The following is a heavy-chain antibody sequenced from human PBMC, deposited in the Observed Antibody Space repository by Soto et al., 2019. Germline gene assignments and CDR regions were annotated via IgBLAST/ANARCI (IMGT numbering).Heavy chain of an antibody. D-gene: IGHD3-10*01. V-gene: IGHV4-34*01. CDR2: INHSGST. J-gene: IGHJ4*02. Sequence: QVQLQQWGAGLLKPSETLSLTCAVYGGSFSGYYWSWIRQPPGKGLEWIGEINHSGSTNYNPSLKSRVTISVDTSKNQFSLKLSSVTAADTAVYYCARGSPYGGSGSYYRYWGQGTLVTVSS. CDR1: GGSFSGYY. CDR3: ARGSPYGGSGSYYRY.